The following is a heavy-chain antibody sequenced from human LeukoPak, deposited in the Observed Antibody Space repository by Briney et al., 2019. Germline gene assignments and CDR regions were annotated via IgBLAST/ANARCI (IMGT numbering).Heavy chain of an antibody. V-gene: IGHV1-2*02. J-gene: IGHJ4*02. CDR1: GYTFTGYY. D-gene: IGHD3-9*01. Sequence: ASVKVSCKASGYTFTGYYMHWVRQAPGQGLEWMGWINPNSGGTNYAQKFQGRVTMTRDTSISTAYMELSRLRSDDTAVFYCARVDILTGYYFFDSWGQGTLVTVSS. CDR2: INPNSGGT. CDR3: ARVDILTGYYFFDS.